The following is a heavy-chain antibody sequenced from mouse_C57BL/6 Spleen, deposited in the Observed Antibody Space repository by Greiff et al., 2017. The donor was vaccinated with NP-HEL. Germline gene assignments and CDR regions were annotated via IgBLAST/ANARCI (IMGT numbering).Heavy chain of an antibody. V-gene: IGHV1-64*01. CDR2: IHPNSGST. CDR3: ARSGGGAYYFDV. D-gene: IGHD2-10*01. CDR1: GYTFTSYW. Sequence: QVQLQQPGAELVKPGASVKLSCKASGYTFTSYWMHWVKQRPGQGLEWIGMIHPNSGSTNYNEKFKSKATLTVDKSSSTAYMQLSSLTSEDSAVYYCARSGGGAYYFDVWGTGTTVTVSS. J-gene: IGHJ1*03.